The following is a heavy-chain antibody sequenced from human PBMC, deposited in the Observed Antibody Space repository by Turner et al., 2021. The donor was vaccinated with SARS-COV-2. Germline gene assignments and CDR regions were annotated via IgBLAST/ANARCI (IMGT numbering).Heavy chain of an antibody. V-gene: IGHV1-2*02. D-gene: IGHD5-12*01. CDR1: GYTFTGYY. CDR2: INPNSGGT. Sequence: QVQLVQSGAEVKKPGASVKVSCKASGYTFTGYYMHWVRQAPGQGLEWMGWINPNSGGTNYAQKFQGRVTMTRDTSISTAYMGLSRLRSDDTAVYYCARDLVDIVATMFGQLNYYGMDVWGQGTTVTVSS. CDR3: ARDLVDIVATMFGQLNYYGMDV. J-gene: IGHJ6*02.